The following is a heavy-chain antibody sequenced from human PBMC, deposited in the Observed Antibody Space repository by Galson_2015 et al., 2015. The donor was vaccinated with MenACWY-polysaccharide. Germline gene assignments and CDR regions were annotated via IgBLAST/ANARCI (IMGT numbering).Heavy chain of an antibody. CDR2: ISGSGGST. CDR1: GFTFSTTSYA. CDR3: AKDYSSGWYWNY. Sequence: SLRLSCAVSGFTFSTTSYAMHWVRQAPGKGLEWVSAISGSGGSTYYADSVKGRFTISRDNSKNTLCLQMNSLRADDTAVYYCAKDYSSGWYWNYWGQGTLVTVSS. D-gene: IGHD6-19*01. V-gene: IGHV3-23*01. J-gene: IGHJ4*02.